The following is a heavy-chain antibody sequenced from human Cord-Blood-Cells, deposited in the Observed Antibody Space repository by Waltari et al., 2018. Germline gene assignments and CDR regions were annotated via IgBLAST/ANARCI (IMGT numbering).Heavy chain of an antibody. V-gene: IGHV3-21*01. CDR3: ARPYYDFWCGYYYFDY. CDR2: ISSSSSYI. CDR1: GFPSGSYT. D-gene: IGHD3-3*01. J-gene: IGHJ4*02. Sequence: EVQLVESGGGLVSPGGSLRLSCAAPGFPSGSYTLTWVRQPPGKGLEWVSSISSSSSYIYYADSVKGRFTISRDNAKNSLYLQMNSLRAEDTAVYYCARPYYDFWCGYYYFDYWGQGTLVTVSS.